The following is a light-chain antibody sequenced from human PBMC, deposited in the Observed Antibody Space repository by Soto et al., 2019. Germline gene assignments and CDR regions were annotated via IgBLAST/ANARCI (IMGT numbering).Light chain of an antibody. J-gene: IGKJ4*01. Sequence: VLTQSPGTLSLSPGERATLSCRASQTVTSNFLAWYQEKPGQAPRLLIYGASSRATGIPVRFSGSGSGTEFTLIVSSLQSEDFAIYYCQQYNKWPLTFRGGTKVDIK. V-gene: IGKV3D-15*01. CDR3: QQYNKWPLT. CDR2: GAS. CDR1: QTVTSN.